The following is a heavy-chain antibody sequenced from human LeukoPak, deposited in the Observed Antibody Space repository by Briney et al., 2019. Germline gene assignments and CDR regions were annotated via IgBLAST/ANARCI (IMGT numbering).Heavy chain of an antibody. V-gene: IGHV3-23*01. Sequence: PGGSLRLSCAASGFTFSSYSMNWVRQAPGKGLECVSAISGSGGSTYYADSVKGRFTISRDNSKNTLYLQMNCLRAEDTAVYYCAKSPWGSRYQTFDHWGQGTLVSVSS. D-gene: IGHD6-13*01. CDR3: AKSPWGSRYQTFDH. J-gene: IGHJ4*02. CDR2: ISGSGGST. CDR1: GFTFSSYS.